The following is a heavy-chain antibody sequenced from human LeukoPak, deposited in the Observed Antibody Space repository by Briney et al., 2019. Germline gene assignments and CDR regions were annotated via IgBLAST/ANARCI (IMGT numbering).Heavy chain of an antibody. CDR3: ASAYYYDSSGYYATD. D-gene: IGHD3-22*01. CDR2: IIPIFGTA. Sequence: SVKVSCKASGGTFSSYAISWVRQAPGQGLEWMGGIIPIFGTANYAQKFQGRVTITADESTSTSYMELSSLRSEDTAVYYCASAYYYDSSGYYATDWGQGTLVTVSS. J-gene: IGHJ4*02. CDR1: GGTFSSYA. V-gene: IGHV1-69*13.